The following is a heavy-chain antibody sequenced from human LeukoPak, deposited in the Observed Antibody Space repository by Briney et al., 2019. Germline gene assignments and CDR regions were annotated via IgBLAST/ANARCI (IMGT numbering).Heavy chain of an antibody. CDR2: IYPGDSDT. Sequence: GESLKIPCKGSGYSFTSYWIGWVRQMPGKGLEWMGIIYPGDSDTRYSPSFQGQVTISADKSISTAYLQWSSLKASDTAMYYCARHEYSSGWYSWFDPWGQGTLVTVSS. CDR1: GYSFTSYW. CDR3: ARHEYSSGWYSWFDP. D-gene: IGHD6-19*01. J-gene: IGHJ5*02. V-gene: IGHV5-51*01.